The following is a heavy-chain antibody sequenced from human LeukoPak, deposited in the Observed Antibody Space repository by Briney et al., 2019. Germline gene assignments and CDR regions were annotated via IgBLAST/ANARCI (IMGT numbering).Heavy chain of an antibody. V-gene: IGHV4-34*01. Sequence: SETLSLTCAVYGGSFSGYYWSWIRQPPGKGLEWIGEINHSGSTNYNPSLKSRVTISVETSKNQFSLKLSSVTAADTAVYYCASPGMGRNYRGSYYYGMDVWGQGTTVTVSS. CDR3: ASPGMGRNYRGSYYYGMDV. J-gene: IGHJ6*02. CDR2: INHSGST. D-gene: IGHD1-7*01. CDR1: GGSFSGYY.